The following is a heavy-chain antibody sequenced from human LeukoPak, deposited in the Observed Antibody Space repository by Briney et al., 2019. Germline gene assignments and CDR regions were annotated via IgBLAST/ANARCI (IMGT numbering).Heavy chain of an antibody. CDR1: GGSISSSSYY. CDR2: IYYSGST. Sequence: SETLSLTCTVSGGSISSSSYYWGWIRQPPGKGLEWIGSIYYSGSTYYNPSLKSRVTISVDTSKNQFSLKLSSVTAADTAVYYCARDPARGYSSGWYSALWGQGTLVTVSS. CDR3: ARDPARGYSSGWYSAL. V-gene: IGHV4-39*07. D-gene: IGHD6-19*01. J-gene: IGHJ4*02.